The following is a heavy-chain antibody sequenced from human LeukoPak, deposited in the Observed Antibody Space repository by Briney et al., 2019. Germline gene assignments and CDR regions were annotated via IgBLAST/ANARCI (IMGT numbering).Heavy chain of an antibody. D-gene: IGHD1-1*01. CDR3: AREGTYYFDY. V-gene: IGHV4-30-2*01. CDR1: GGSISSGGYS. Sequence: SETLSLTCAVSGGSISSGGYSWSWIRQPPGKGLEWIGYIYHSGSTYYNPSLKSRVTISVDRSKNQFSLKLSSVTAADTAVYYCAREGTYYFDYWGQGTLVTVSS. CDR2: IYHSGST. J-gene: IGHJ4*02.